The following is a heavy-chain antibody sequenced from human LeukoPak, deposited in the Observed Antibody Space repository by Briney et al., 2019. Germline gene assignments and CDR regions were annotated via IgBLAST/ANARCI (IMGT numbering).Heavy chain of an antibody. D-gene: IGHD6-19*01. J-gene: IGHJ4*02. CDR1: GRSIGSYY. V-gene: IGHV4-59*01. Sequence: AETLLLTGTCAGRSIGSYYWRWRRQPPGKGLEWRGYIFYSWNTNYNPSLKRRVTIAANTSKSQFSPNLSSVTAADPAVYYCAREKSSGSYGGDFDYWGQGNLVPVSS. CDR3: AREKSSGSYGGDFDY. CDR2: IFYSWNT.